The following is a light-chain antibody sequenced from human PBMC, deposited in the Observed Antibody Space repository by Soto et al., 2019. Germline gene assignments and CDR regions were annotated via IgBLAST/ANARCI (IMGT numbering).Light chain of an antibody. V-gene: IGKV3-11*01. CDR2: GAS. J-gene: IGKJ1*01. CDR1: ENVRTF. CDR3: QQHSHGPPWT. Sequence: EVVLTQSPATLSLSTGERATLSCRASENVRTFVDWYQQKPGQAPRLLIYGASNRATGIPARFSGSGSGTDFTLTISNLEPEDFAVYYCQQHSHGPPWTFGQGTKVDIK.